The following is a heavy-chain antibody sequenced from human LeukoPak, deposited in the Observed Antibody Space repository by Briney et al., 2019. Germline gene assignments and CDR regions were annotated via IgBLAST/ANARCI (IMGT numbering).Heavy chain of an antibody. CDR2: ISPNSGGT. Sequence: ASVKVSCKASGYTFTDYYMHWVRQAPGQGLQWMGWISPNSGGTNYAQKFQGRVTMTRDTSISTAYLELSRLSSDDTAVYYCAGGWQIISSGGFVDPWGQGTLVTVS. D-gene: IGHD6-6*01. J-gene: IGHJ5*01. CDR3: AGGWQIISSGGFVDP. V-gene: IGHV1-2*02. CDR1: GYTFTDYY.